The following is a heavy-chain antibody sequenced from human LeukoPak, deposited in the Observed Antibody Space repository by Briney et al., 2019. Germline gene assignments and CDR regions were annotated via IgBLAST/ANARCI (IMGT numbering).Heavy chain of an antibody. Sequence: ASVKVSCKASGYTFTSYYMHWVRQAPGQGLEWMGIINPSGGSTSYAQKFQGRVTMTRDTSTSTVYMELSSLRSEDTAVYYCAAIAVAGTSFRYWGQGTLVTVSS. CDR3: AAIAVAGTSFRY. V-gene: IGHV1-46*01. CDR1: GYTFTSYY. J-gene: IGHJ4*02. D-gene: IGHD6-19*01. CDR2: INPSGGST.